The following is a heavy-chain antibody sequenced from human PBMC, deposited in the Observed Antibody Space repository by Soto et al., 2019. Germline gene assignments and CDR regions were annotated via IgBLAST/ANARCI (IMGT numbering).Heavy chain of an antibody. V-gene: IGHV3-53*01. Sequence: GGSLRLSCAASGFTVSNSYMSWVRQTPGKGLEWVSIIYSGGSTYYADSVKGRFTISRDNSKNILYLQMNSLRAEDTAVYYCARDDSGSFHYWGQGTLVTVSS. J-gene: IGHJ4*02. CDR3: ARDDSGSFHY. D-gene: IGHD6-19*01. CDR2: IYSGGST. CDR1: GFTVSNSY.